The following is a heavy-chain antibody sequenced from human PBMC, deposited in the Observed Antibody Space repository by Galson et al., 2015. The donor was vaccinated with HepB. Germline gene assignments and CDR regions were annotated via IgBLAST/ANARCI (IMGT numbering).Heavy chain of an antibody. CDR1: GYTFTSYA. Sequence: SVKVSCKAFGYTFTSYAIHWVRQAPGQRLEWMGRISGGNGNTKYSQKFQDRVTITRDASASTAYMELSSLRSEATAVYYCASDDNWGADSWGQGTLVTVSS. D-gene: IGHD7-27*01. CDR2: ISGGNGNT. J-gene: IGHJ4*02. CDR3: ASDDNWGADS. V-gene: IGHV1-3*01.